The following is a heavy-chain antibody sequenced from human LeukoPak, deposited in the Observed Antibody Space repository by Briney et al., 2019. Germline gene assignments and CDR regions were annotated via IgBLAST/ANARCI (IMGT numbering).Heavy chain of an antibody. D-gene: IGHD6-19*01. Sequence: SETLSLTCTVSGGSISSGGYYWSWIRQHPGKGLEWIGYIYYSGSTYYNPSLKSRVAISVDTSKNQFSLKLSSVTAADTAVYYCARGRHIAVAGRRLGHFDYWGQGTLVTVSS. J-gene: IGHJ4*02. CDR2: IYYSGST. CDR1: GGSISSGGYY. CDR3: ARGRHIAVAGRRLGHFDY. V-gene: IGHV4-31*03.